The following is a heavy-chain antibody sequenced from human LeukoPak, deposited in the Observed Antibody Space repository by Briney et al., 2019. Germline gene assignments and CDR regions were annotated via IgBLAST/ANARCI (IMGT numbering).Heavy chain of an antibody. CDR1: GGTFSSYA. Sequence: SVKLSCKASGGTFSSYAISWVRQAPGQGLEWMGRIIRILGIANYAQKFQGRVTITADKSTSTAYMELSSLRSEDTAVYYCARGDGYNCDLDYWGQGTLVTVSS. V-gene: IGHV1-69*04. CDR2: IIRILGIA. J-gene: IGHJ4*02. CDR3: ARGDGYNCDLDY. D-gene: IGHD5-24*01.